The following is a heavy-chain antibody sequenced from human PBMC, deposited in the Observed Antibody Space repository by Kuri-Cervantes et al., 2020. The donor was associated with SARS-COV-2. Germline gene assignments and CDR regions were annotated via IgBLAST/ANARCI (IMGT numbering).Heavy chain of an antibody. Sequence: SGPTLVKPTQTLILTCTFSGFSLTTSGMCVSWIRQPPGKALEWLARIDWDDDKYYSTSLKTRLTISKDTSKNQVVLTMTNMDPVDTATYYCARNSYYYDSSGYYYFDYWGQGTLVTVSS. D-gene: IGHD3-22*01. CDR1: GFSLTTSGMC. V-gene: IGHV2-70*11. CDR2: IDWDDDK. J-gene: IGHJ4*02. CDR3: ARNSYYYDSSGYYYFDY.